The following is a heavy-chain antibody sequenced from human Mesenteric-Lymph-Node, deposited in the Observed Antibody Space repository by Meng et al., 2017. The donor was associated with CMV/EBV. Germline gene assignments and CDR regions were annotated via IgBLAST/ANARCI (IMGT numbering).Heavy chain of an antibody. J-gene: IGHJ4*02. CDR3: AKSRSSTPGIVDD. D-gene: IGHD2/OR15-2a*01. V-gene: IGHV4-61*08. CDR1: GVSVTSRAYH. CDR2: IYGTGIT. Sequence: QGLLQEAGPGPVKPSESLSLTCIVSGVSVTSRAYHWSWIRQSPGKGLEWIGYIYGTGITIYNPSLKSRVTILLETSKNQFSLKLNSVTTADTAVYYCAKSRSSTPGIVDDWGQGTLVTVSS.